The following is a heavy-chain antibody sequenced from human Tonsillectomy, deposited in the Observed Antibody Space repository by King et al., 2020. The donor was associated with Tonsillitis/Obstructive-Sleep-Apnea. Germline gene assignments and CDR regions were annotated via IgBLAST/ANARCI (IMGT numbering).Heavy chain of an antibody. CDR3: AKDSDPRSRGWYLDAFDI. D-gene: IGHD6-19*01. J-gene: IGHJ3*02. V-gene: IGHV3-9*01. CDR1: GFTFDDCA. Sequence: QLVQSGGGLVQPGRSLRLSCAASGFTFDDCAMHWVRHAPGKGLEWVSGISWNSDSIGYADSVKGRYTISRDNAKNSLYLQMNSLRPEDTALYYCAKDSDPRSRGWYLDAFDIWGQGTMVTVSS. CDR2: ISWNSDSI.